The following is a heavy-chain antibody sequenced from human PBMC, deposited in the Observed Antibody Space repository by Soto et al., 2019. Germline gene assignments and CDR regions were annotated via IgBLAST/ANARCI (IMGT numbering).Heavy chain of an antibody. D-gene: IGHD3-10*01. CDR2: ISSSSSYI. CDR3: SFGSGSSRTGTVDY. J-gene: IGHJ4*02. Sequence: EVQLVESGGGLVQPGGSLRLSCAASGFFFSSYSMNWVRQAPGKGLEWVSFISSSSSYIYYADSVKGRFTISRDNAKNSLYLQMNSLRAEDTAVYYCSFGSGSSRTGTVDYWGQGTLVTVSS. CDR1: GFFFSSYS. V-gene: IGHV3-21*01.